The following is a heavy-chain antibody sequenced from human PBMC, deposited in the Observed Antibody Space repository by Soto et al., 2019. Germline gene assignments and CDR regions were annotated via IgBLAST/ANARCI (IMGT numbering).Heavy chain of an antibody. CDR3: AKRYYDSSGYPGPKYWYFDL. CDR2: ISGSGGST. V-gene: IGHV3-23*01. CDR1: GFTFSSYA. D-gene: IGHD3-22*01. J-gene: IGHJ2*01. Sequence: GGSLRLSCAASGFTFSSYAMSWVRQAPGKGLEWVSAISGSGGSTYYADSVKGRFTISRDNSKNTLYLQMNSLRAEDTAVYYCAKRYYDSSGYPGPKYWYFDLWGRGTLVTVSS.